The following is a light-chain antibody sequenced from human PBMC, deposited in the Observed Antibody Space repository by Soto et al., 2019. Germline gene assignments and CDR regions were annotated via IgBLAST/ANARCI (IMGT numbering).Light chain of an antibody. Sequence: EIVMTQSPATLSVSPGERATLSCRASQSVSTNLAWYQQNPGQAPRLLIYDASTRATDIPARFSGSGSGTEFTLTISRLQPEDFAVYYCQQYNSWPVYTFGQGTKLEIK. CDR2: DAS. V-gene: IGKV3-15*01. J-gene: IGKJ2*01. CDR3: QQYNSWPVYT. CDR1: QSVSTN.